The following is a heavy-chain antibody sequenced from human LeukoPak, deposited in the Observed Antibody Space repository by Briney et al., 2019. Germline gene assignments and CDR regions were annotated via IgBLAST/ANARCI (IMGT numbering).Heavy chain of an antibody. CDR2: ISYDGSNK. Sequence: GGSLRLSCAASGFTFSSYGMHWVRQAPGKGLEWVAVISYDGSNKYYADSVKGRFTISRDNSKNTLYLQMNSLRAEDTAVYYCARLRSSTSWDAFDIWGQGTMVTVSS. CDR3: ARLRSSTSWDAFDI. J-gene: IGHJ3*02. D-gene: IGHD2-2*01. CDR1: GFTFSSYG. V-gene: IGHV3-30*03.